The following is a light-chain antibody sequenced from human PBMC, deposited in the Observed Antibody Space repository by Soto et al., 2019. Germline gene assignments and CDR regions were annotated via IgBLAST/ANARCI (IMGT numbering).Light chain of an antibody. V-gene: IGKV3-20*01. J-gene: IGKJ1*01. CDR1: QTVGVR. CDR2: EAS. Sequence: EIVLAQSPAPPASSPGGRAPPLCRASQTVGVRLAWYQHKPGQAPRLIIYEASNRATGIPDRFSGSGSGTDFTLTISRLEPEDFAVYYCQQYGSSGTFGQGTKVDIK. CDR3: QQYGSSGT.